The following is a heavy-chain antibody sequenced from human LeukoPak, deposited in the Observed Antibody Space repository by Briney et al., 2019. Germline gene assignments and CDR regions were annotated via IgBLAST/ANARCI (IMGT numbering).Heavy chain of an antibody. D-gene: IGHD5-18*01. CDR2: ISAYNGNT. CDR1: GYTFTSYG. CDR3: ARVYGTAMAPAGYFDY. V-gene: IGHV1-18*01. J-gene: IGHJ4*02. Sequence: ASVKVSCKASGYTFTSYGISWVRQAPGQGLEWMGWISAYNGNTNYAQKLQGRVTMTTDTSTSTAYMELSSLRSEDTAVYYCARVYGTAMAPAGYFDYWGQGTLVTVSS.